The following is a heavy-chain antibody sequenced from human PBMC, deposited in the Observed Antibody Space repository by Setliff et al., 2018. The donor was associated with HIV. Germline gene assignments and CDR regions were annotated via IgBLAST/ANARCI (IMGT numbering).Heavy chain of an antibody. D-gene: IGHD3-16*01. CDR1: GSLTSYYW. V-gene: IGHV2-26*02. Sequence: ETLSLTCTVSGSLTSYYWSWIRQSPGKGLEWLAHIFSSAEKSYNASLKTRIAVFKDTSKSQVVLMMANMDPVGTATYFCARGIGGRACYFDYWGQGTLVTVSS. CDR3: ARGIGGRACYFDY. CDR2: IFSSAEK. J-gene: IGHJ4*02.